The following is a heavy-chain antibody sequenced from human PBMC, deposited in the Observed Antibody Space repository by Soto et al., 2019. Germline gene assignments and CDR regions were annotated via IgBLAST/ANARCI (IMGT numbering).Heavy chain of an antibody. CDR2: INHSGST. V-gene: IGHV4-34*01. J-gene: IGHJ6*02. D-gene: IGHD4-17*01. CDR3: ARGRYPPKTTVVRLGWYYGMDV. CDR1: GGSFSGYY. Sequence: SETLSLTCAVYGGSFSGYYWSWIRQPPGKGLEWIGEINHSGSTNYNPSLKSRVTISVDTSKNQFSLKLSSVTAADTAVYYCARGRYPPKTTVVRLGWYYGMDVWGQGTTVTVSS.